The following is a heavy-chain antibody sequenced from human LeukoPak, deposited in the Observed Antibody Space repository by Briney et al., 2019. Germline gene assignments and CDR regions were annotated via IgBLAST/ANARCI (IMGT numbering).Heavy chain of an antibody. CDR3: ATSILTIFSYGVDPTGA. Sequence: PSGTLSLTCSVSGVSISSNNWWSWVRQPPGKGLEWIGEIYHIGRTNYNPSLKSRVTISVDKSKNQFSLNLNSVTAADTAVYYWATSILTIFSYGVDPTGAWGQGTLVTVSS. CDR1: GVSISSNNW. D-gene: IGHD3-9*01. V-gene: IGHV4-4*02. CDR2: IYHIGRT. J-gene: IGHJ5*02.